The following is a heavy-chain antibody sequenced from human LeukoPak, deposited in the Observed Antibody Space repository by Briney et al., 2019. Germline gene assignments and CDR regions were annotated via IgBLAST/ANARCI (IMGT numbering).Heavy chain of an antibody. J-gene: IGHJ4*02. CDR1: GYTFTSYD. CDR3: ARGPYYYDSSGYSY. Sequence: ASVKVSCKASGYTFTSYDINWVRQATGQGLEWMGWMNPNRGNTGYAQKFQGRVSMTRNTSISTAYMELSSLRSEDTAVYYCARGPYYYDSSGYSYWGQGTLVTVSS. D-gene: IGHD3-22*01. CDR2: MNPNRGNT. V-gene: IGHV1-8*01.